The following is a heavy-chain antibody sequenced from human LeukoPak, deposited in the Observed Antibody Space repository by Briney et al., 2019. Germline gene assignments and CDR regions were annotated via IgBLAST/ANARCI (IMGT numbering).Heavy chain of an antibody. Sequence: GGSLRLSCAASGFTFNNYWMTWVRQAPGKGLEWVANIKQDGSEKYYVDSVKGRFTISRDNAKNSLYLQMNSLRGEDTALYYCARDGGYSTNFDYWGQGTLVTVSS. CDR1: GFTFNNYW. CDR3: ARDGGYSTNFDY. J-gene: IGHJ4*02. D-gene: IGHD6-13*01. CDR2: IKQDGSEK. V-gene: IGHV3-7*01.